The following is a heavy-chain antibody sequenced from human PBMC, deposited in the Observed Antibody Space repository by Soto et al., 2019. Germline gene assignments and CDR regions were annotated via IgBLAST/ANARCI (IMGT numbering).Heavy chain of an antibody. D-gene: IGHD3-22*01. CDR3: ARRGYYYDSSVYTFQH. CDR2: IYPGDSDT. CDR1: GYRFTSYW. V-gene: IGHV5-51*01. Sequence: GESLKISCKGSGYRFTSYWIGWVRQMPGKGLEWMGIIYPGDSDTTYSPSFQGQVTISADKSISTAYLQWSSLKASDTAMYYCARRGYYYDSSVYTFQHWGQGTLVTVSS. J-gene: IGHJ1*01.